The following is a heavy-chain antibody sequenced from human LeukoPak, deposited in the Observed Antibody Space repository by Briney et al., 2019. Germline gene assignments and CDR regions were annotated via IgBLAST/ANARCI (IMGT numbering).Heavy chain of an antibody. Sequence: ASVTVSCKASGYTFTTYYIHWGGQAPGQGVEGMGVINPSGGNTRDAQKFQGRVTMTRDTSTSTVYMELSSLRSEDTAVYYCARDLRIGTRNYYYYGMDVWGQGTTVTVSS. V-gene: IGHV1-46*01. CDR1: GYTFTTYY. D-gene: IGHD1-1*01. CDR3: ARDLRIGTRNYYYYGMDV. J-gene: IGHJ6*02. CDR2: INPSGGNT.